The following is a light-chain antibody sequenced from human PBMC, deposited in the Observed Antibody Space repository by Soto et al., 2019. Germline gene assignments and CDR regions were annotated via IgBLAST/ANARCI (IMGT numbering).Light chain of an antibody. Sequence: QSALTQPRSVSGSPGQSVTISCTGTSSDVGGYDRVSCYQQHPGKAPKLMIYDVSKRPSGVPDRFSGSKSDNTASLTISGLHAEDEADYYCCSYAGRSSYVFGTGTKLTVL. CDR3: CSYAGRSSYV. CDR2: DVS. J-gene: IGLJ1*01. V-gene: IGLV2-11*01. CDR1: SSDVGGYDR.